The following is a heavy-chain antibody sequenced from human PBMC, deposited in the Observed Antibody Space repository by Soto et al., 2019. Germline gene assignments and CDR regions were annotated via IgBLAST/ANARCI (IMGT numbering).Heavy chain of an antibody. Sequence: QVQLVESGGGVVQPGRSLRLSCAASGFTFSSYGMHWVRQAPGKGLEWVAVIWYDGSNKYYADSVKGRFTISRDNSKNPLYLQMNSLGAEDTAVYYCARDIVVVVAASPEWYFDLWGRGTLVTVSS. V-gene: IGHV3-33*01. CDR3: ARDIVVVVAASPEWYFDL. J-gene: IGHJ2*01. D-gene: IGHD2-15*01. CDR1: GFTFSSYG. CDR2: IWYDGSNK.